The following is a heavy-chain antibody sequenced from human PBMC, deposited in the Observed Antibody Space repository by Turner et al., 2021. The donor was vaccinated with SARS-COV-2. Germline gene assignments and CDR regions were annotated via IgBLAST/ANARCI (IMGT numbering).Heavy chain of an antibody. D-gene: IGHD3-10*01. Sequence: QVQLVQSGAEVNTPGFSVMVPCTASVGTCSSYTISWVRQDPGQGLGRIESIIPILGKANYARTFQGRVTTTADKSTSTVYMELSSLRSEYKSVYYCAGYPPGFGGSAGPFDIWGQGTMVTVSS. CDR3: AGYPPGFGGSAGPFDI. V-gene: IGHV1-69*02. CDR2: IIPILGKA. CDR1: VGTCSSYT. J-gene: IGHJ3*02.